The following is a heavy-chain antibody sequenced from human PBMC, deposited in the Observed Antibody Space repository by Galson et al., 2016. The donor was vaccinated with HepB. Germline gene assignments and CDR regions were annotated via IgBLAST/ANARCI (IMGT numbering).Heavy chain of an antibody. CDR2: SGSGGPT. J-gene: IGHJ4*02. V-gene: IGHV3-23*01. Sequence: SLRLSCAASGLTFSNAWMSWVRQAPGKGLEWVSSSGSGGPTYYADSVKGRFTISRDNSKNTLFLQMHSLRADDTAVYYCAKSVLEYDILTGYYIRGADYWGQGTLVIVSS. CDR3: AKSVLEYDILTGYYIRGADY. D-gene: IGHD3-9*01. CDR1: GLTFSNAW.